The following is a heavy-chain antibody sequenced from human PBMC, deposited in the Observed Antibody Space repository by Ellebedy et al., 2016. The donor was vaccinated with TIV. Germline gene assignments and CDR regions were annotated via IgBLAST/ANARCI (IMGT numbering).Heavy chain of an antibody. CDR2: IYYSGST. D-gene: IGHD1-26*01. V-gene: IGHV4-61*01. Sequence: SETLSLXXSVTGASVSSGSYYWSWIRQPPGKGLEWIGYIYYSGSTYYNPSLKSRVTISVGTSKNQFSLKLNSVTAADTAVYYCARGRHLPREGYFFDYWGQGTLVTVSS. CDR3: ARGRHLPREGYFFDY. J-gene: IGHJ4*02. CDR1: GASVSSGSYY.